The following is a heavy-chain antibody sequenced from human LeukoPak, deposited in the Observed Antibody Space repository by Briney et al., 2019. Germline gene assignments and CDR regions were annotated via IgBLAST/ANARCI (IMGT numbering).Heavy chain of an antibody. CDR3: AREGMKTGPFDY. J-gene: IGHJ4*02. CDR2: ISSNGGST. Sequence: GGSLRLSCAASGFTFSSYAMHWVRQAPGKGLEYVSAISSNGGSTYYANSVKGRFTISRDNSKNTLYLQMGSLRAEDMAVYYCAREGMKTGPFDYWGQGTQVTVSS. V-gene: IGHV3-64*01. D-gene: IGHD1-14*01. CDR1: GFTFSSYA.